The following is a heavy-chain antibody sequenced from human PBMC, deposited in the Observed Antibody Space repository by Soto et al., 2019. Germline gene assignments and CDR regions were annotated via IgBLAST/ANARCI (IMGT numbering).Heavy chain of an antibody. Sequence: QVQLVESGGGVVQPGRSLRLSCAASGFTFSSYGMHWVRQAPVKGLEWVAVIWYDGSNKYYADSVKGRFTISRDNSKNTRYLQMSSLSAEDTAVYYCARGDGGLSDYWGQGTLVTVSS. D-gene: IGHD3-16*01. J-gene: IGHJ4*02. CDR1: GFTFSSYG. CDR2: IWYDGSNK. CDR3: ARGDGGLSDY. V-gene: IGHV3-33*01.